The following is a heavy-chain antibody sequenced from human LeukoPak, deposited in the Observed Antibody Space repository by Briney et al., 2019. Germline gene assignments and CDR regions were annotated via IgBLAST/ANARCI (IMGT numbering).Heavy chain of an antibody. J-gene: IGHJ4*02. Sequence: PSETLSLTCAVYGGSFSGYYWSWIRQPPGKGLEWIGEINHSGSTNYNPSLKSRVTISVDTSKNQFSLKLSSVTAADTAVYYCARGEGGSYHCLGYWGQGTLVTVSS. D-gene: IGHD1-26*01. CDR1: GGSFSGYY. CDR2: INHSGST. CDR3: ARGEGGSYHCLGY. V-gene: IGHV4-34*01.